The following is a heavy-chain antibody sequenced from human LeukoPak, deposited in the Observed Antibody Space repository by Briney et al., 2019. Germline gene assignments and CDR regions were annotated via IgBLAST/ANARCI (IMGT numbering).Heavy chain of an antibody. Sequence: PSETLSLTCTVSAGSISSYYWSWIRQPAGKGLEWIGRINTSGSINYNPSLKSRVTMSVDTSKNQFSLKLSSVTAADTAVYYCARGGLGYCSSTSCSFDYWGQGTLVTVSS. CDR2: INTSGSI. CDR3: ARGGLGYCSSTSCSFDY. CDR1: AGSISSYY. J-gene: IGHJ4*02. V-gene: IGHV4-4*07. D-gene: IGHD2-2*01.